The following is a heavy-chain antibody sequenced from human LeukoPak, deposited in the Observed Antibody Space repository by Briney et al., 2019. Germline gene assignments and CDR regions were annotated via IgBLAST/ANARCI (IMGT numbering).Heavy chain of an antibody. CDR1: GFTFSNAW. V-gene: IGHV3-23*01. D-gene: IGHD3-22*01. J-gene: IGHJ4*02. CDR2: ISGSGGST. Sequence: GGSLRLSCAASGFTFSNAWMSWVRQAPGKGLEWVSAISGSGGSTYYADSVKGRFTISRDNSKNTLYLQMNSLRAEDTAVYYCAKWLYDSSGYHDYWGQGTLVTVSS. CDR3: AKWLYDSSGYHDY.